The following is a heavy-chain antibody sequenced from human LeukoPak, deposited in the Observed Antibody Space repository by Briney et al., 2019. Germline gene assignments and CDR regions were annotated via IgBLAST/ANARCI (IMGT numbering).Heavy chain of an antibody. CDR1: GYTFTGYY. V-gene: IGHV1-2*02. Sequence: GASVKVSCKASGYTFTGYYMHWVRQAPGQGLEWMGWINPNSGGTNYAQKFQGRVTMTRDTSISTAYMELSRLRSDDTAVYYCARDKGMIVPPQRHWFDPWGQGTLVTVSS. D-gene: IGHD3-22*01. CDR3: ARDKGMIVPPQRHWFDP. J-gene: IGHJ5*02. CDR2: INPNSGGT.